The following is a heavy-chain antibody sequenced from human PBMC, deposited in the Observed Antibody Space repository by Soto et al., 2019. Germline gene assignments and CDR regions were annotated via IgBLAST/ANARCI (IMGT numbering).Heavy chain of an antibody. Sequence: GGSLRLSCAASGFTFSIYAMHWVRQAPGKGLEYVSAVSTNGGTSYYADSVKGRFTISRDNSRNTLYLQMNSLRPEDTAVYYCVKDRAPRDGYKTQPGSWGLGTLVTVSS. CDR1: GFTFSIYA. D-gene: IGHD5-12*01. V-gene: IGHV3-64D*06. J-gene: IGHJ5*02. CDR2: VSTNGGTS. CDR3: VKDRAPRDGYKTQPGS.